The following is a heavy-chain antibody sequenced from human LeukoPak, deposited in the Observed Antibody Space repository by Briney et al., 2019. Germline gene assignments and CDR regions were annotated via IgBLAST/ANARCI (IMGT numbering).Heavy chain of an antibody. Sequence: GGSLRLSCAASGFIFSSYWMSWVRQAPGKGLEWVANIKQGGSEKYYVDSVKGRFTISRDNAKNSLYLQMNSLRAEDTAVYYCARIAYCGGDCYRIYYYYYGMDVWGQGTTVTVSS. CDR3: ARIAYCGGDCYRIYYYYYGMDV. V-gene: IGHV3-7*05. D-gene: IGHD2-21*02. CDR1: GFIFSSYW. CDR2: IKQGGSEK. J-gene: IGHJ6*02.